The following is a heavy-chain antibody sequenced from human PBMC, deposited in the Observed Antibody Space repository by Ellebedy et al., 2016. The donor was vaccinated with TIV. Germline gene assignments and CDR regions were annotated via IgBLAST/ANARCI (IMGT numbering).Heavy chain of an antibody. CDR1: GFAFSNYA. CDR3: ARDYYYGSGSYPL. D-gene: IGHD3-10*01. CDR2: ISGNGGST. Sequence: GGSLRLXXAASGFAFSNYAMSWVRQAPGKGLEWVSVISGNGGSTSYADSVKGRFTISRDNAKNSLYLQMNSLRAEDTAVYYCARDYYYGSGSYPLWGQGTLVTVSS. J-gene: IGHJ4*02. V-gene: IGHV3-23*01.